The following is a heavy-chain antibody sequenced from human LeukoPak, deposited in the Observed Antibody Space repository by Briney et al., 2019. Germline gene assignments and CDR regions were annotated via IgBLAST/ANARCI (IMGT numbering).Heavy chain of an antibody. V-gene: IGHV3-7*01. J-gene: IGHJ4*02. CDR2: INQDGSEK. D-gene: IGHD1/OR15-1a*01. Sequence: GGSLRLSCAASGFTFNNYWMDWVRQTPGRWLEWVANINQDGSEKYYVDSVKGRFTISRANAENSLYLQMDSLRAEDTAIYYCSVALNKWGQGTLVTVSS. CDR1: GFTFNNYW. CDR3: SVALNK.